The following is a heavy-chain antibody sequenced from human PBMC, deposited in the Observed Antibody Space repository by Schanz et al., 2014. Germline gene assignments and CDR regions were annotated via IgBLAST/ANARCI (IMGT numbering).Heavy chain of an antibody. D-gene: IGHD3-9*01. CDR3: ARDSGPYYDKSMDV. CDR1: GFTFSSYG. CDR2: IWSDGSGK. V-gene: IGHV3-33*01. J-gene: IGHJ6*02. Sequence: QEQLVESGGGVVQFGRSLRLSCVASGFTFSSYGMHWVRQAPGKGLEWVAVIWSDGSGKYYADSVKGRFTISRDSPKNTLYLQMNSLRAEDTALYYCARDSGPYYDKSMDVWGQGTTVAVSS.